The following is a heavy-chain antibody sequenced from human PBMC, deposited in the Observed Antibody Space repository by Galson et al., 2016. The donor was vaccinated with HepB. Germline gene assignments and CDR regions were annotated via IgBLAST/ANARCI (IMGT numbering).Heavy chain of an antibody. J-gene: IGHJ4*02. D-gene: IGHD6-13*01. CDR1: GFTFTNYG. CDR2: ISNDGSKR. CDR3: AREMHVAAAAAFDF. V-gene: IGHV3-30*03. Sequence: SLRLSCAASGFTFTNYGMHWLRQAPGKGLEWVAYISNDGSKRYFADSVKGRFTISRDNSKNTLFLHMSSLRAEDTAVYYCAREMHVAAAAAFDFWGRGTLVTVSS.